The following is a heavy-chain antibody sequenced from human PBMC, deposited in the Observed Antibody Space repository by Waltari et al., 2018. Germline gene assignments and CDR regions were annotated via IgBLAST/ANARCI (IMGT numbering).Heavy chain of an antibody. CDR3: AKDEGNRRAPTFGMDV. CDR1: GFTLTSYT. Sequence: EMQLLESGGGLAQPGGSLRLSGRASGFTLTSYTLNWVRQAPGKGLEWVSLMSGSGLIDYADSVKGRFIISRDNSKNTVFLQMNSLRAEDTAVYYCAKDEGNRRAPTFGMDVWGRGTTVIVS. V-gene: IGHV3-23*01. J-gene: IGHJ6*02. CDR2: MSGSGLI. D-gene: IGHD3-10*01.